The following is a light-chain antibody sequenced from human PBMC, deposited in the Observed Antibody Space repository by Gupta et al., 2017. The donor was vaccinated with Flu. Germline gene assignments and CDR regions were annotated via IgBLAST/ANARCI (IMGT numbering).Light chain of an antibody. CDR2: GAS. CDR1: QSVNNNL. J-gene: IGKJ2*01. V-gene: IGKV3-20*01. Sequence: IVLTQSPGTLSLSPGERATLSCRASQSVNNNLLTWYQQKPGQAPRLLIYGASSRATGIPDRCSGSGSGTDCTLTIRRLEPEDGAVYYWQQYEFAVYTFGQGTKLEIK. CDR3: QQYEFAVYT.